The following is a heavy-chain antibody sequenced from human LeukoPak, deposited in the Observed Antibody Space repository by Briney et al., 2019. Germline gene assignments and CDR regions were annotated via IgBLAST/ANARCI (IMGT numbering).Heavy chain of an antibody. CDR1: GFAFNDYA. D-gene: IGHD3-10*01. Sequence: GGSLRLSCVASGFAFNDYAMNWFRQAPGKGLEWVSHINRDSTTIYYAESVKGRFTISRDNAKNSLYLQVSSLRAEDTAVYYCARYGSGSYYKDPFDYWGQGTLVTVSS. V-gene: IGHV3-48*01. CDR3: ARYGSGSYYKDPFDY. CDR2: INRDSTTI. J-gene: IGHJ4*02.